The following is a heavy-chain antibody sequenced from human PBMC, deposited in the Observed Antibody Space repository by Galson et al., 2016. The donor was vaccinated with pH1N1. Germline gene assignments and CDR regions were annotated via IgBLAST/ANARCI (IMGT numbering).Heavy chain of an antibody. CDR2: IKEDGSDT. CDR3: ARAIGSRSAY. V-gene: IGHV3-7*01. D-gene: IGHD3-16*02. CDR1: GFTFSNYW. J-gene: IGHJ4*02. Sequence: ASGFTFSNYWMHWVRQVPGKGLEWVANIKEDGSDTYYVDSVRGRFTISRDNAKNSLYLQMNSLRDEDTALYYCARAIGSRSAYWGQGTLVTVSS.